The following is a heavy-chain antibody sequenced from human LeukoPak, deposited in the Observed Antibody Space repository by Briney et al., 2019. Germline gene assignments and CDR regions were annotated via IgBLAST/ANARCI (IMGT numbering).Heavy chain of an antibody. CDR3: ARLRRYIKQATSGMDV. D-gene: IGHD5-18*01. CDR1: DGSIINNNHY. Sequence: SETLSLTCTVSDGSIINNNHYWGWTRQPPGKGLEWIGSISYSGGTAYNPSLRSRVTISVDTSKNRFSLHLNSVTPDDTAVYYCARLRRYIKQATSGMDVWGQGTTVTVSS. V-gene: IGHV4-39*01. J-gene: IGHJ6*02. CDR2: ISYSGGT.